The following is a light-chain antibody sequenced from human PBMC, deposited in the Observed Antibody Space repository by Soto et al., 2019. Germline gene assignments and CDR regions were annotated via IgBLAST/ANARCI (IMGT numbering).Light chain of an antibody. CDR3: QQYGSSPLT. V-gene: IGKV3-20*01. CDR2: GAS. Sequence: EIVLAQSPGTLSLSPGERATLPCSASQSVSSSYLAWYQQKPGQAPRLLIYGASSRATGIPDRFSGSGSGTDFTLTISRLEPEDFAVYYCQQYGSSPLTFGGGT. CDR1: QSVSSSY. J-gene: IGKJ4*01.